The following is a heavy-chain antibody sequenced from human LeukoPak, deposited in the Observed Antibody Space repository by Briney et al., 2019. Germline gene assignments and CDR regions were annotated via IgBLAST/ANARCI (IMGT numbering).Heavy chain of an antibody. J-gene: IGHJ3*02. CDR2: INHDVSEK. D-gene: IGHD3-22*01. CDR3: ARDGRGSGSLLDAFDI. V-gene: IGHV3-7*04. CDR1: GFALSGFW. Sequence: GGSLRLSCAASGFALSGFWMTWVRRPPGKGLEWGANINHDVSEKYYVDSVKGRFTISRDNARNSVYLQMNSLRAEDTAVYYCARDGRGSGSLLDAFDIWGQGTMVTVSS.